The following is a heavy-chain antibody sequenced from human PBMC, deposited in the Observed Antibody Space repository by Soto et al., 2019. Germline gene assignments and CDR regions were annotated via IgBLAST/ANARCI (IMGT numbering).Heavy chain of an antibody. CDR1: GYKFTSSW. CDR3: ARKDKSGYFNWFDP. D-gene: IGHD3-22*01. V-gene: IGHV5-51*01. Sequence: PGESLKISCRTSGYKFTSSWIAWVRQMPGKGLEWMGIIFPSDSDTRYSLSFQGQVTISADRSTSTVFLQWASLEASDTAVYFCARKDKSGYFNWFDPWGQGTLVTVSS. J-gene: IGHJ5*02. CDR2: IFPSDSDT.